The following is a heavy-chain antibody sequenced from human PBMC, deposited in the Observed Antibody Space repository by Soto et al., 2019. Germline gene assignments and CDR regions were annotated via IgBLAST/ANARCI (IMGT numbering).Heavy chain of an antibody. CDR3: AKDFIAAAGTIDAFDI. D-gene: IGHD6-13*01. Sequence: GGSLRLSCAASGFTFDDYAMHWVRQAPGKGLEWVSGISWNSGSIGYADSVKGRFTISRDNAKNSLYLQMNSLRAEDTALYYCAKDFIAAAGTIDAFDIWGQGTMVTVSS. V-gene: IGHV3-9*01. J-gene: IGHJ3*02. CDR1: GFTFDDYA. CDR2: ISWNSGSI.